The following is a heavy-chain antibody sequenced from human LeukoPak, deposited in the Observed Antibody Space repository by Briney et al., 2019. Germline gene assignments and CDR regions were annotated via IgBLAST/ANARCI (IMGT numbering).Heavy chain of an antibody. CDR2: IIPILGIA. D-gene: IGHD3-10*01. CDR3: ARSMVRDQNWFYP. V-gene: IGHV1-69*04. CDR1: GGTFSSYA. Sequence: ASVKVSCKASGGTFSSYAISWVRQAPGQGLEWMGRIIPILGIANYAQKFQGRVTITADKSTSTAYMELSSLRSEDTAVYYCARSMVRDQNWFYPWGQGTLVTVSS. J-gene: IGHJ5*02.